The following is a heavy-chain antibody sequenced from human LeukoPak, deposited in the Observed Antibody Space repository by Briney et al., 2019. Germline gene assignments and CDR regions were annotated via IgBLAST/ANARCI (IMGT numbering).Heavy chain of an antibody. Sequence: PGGSLRLSCAASGFTFSSYAMHWVRQAPGKGLEWVAVISYDGSNKYYADSVKGRFTISRDNSKNTLYLQMNSLRAEDTAVYYCARGSSGLLYGGPDYWGQGTLVTVSS. D-gene: IGHD3-3*01. J-gene: IGHJ4*02. CDR3: ARGSSGLLYGGPDY. V-gene: IGHV3-30*04. CDR2: ISYDGSNK. CDR1: GFTFSSYA.